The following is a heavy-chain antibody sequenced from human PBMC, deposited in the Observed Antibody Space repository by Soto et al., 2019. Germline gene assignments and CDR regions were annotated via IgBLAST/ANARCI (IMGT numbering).Heavy chain of an antibody. J-gene: IGHJ4*02. Sequence: GGSLRLSCAVSGFTFRNYAMSWVRQAPGKGLEWVSLISGSGDRIDYADSVKGRFTISRDNSKNTLSLQMNSLKAEDTAVYYWAKKWAGGYDEAYFDYWGQGTLVTVSS. D-gene: IGHD5-12*01. CDR3: AKKWAGGYDEAYFDY. V-gene: IGHV3-23*01. CDR2: ISGSGDRI. CDR1: GFTFRNYA.